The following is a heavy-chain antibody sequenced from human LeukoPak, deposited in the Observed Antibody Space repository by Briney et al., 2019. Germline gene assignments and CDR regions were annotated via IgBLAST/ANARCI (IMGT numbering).Heavy chain of an antibody. J-gene: IGHJ6*03. CDR1: GFTFSSYS. D-gene: IGHD3-16*01. V-gene: IGHV3-21*01. CDR3: ARDGGGYYYYMDV. Sequence: GGSLRLSCAASGFTFSSYSMNWVRQAPGKGLEWVSSISSSSYIYYADSVKGRFTISRDNAKNSLYLQMNSLRAEDTAVYYCARDGGGYYYYMDVWGKGTTVTVSS. CDR2: ISSSSYI.